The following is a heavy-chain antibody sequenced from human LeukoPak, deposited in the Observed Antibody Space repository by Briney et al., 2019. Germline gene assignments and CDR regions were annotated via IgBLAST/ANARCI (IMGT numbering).Heavy chain of an antibody. D-gene: IGHD1-26*01. V-gene: IGHV3-21*01. Sequence: GGSLRLSCAASGFTLSSYSMNWVRQAPGKGLEWVSSISSSSSYIYYADSVKGRFTISRDNAKNSLYLQMNSLRAEDTAVYYCARDGLYRGSSVKGGYWGQGTLVTVSS. CDR1: GFTLSSYS. J-gene: IGHJ4*02. CDR2: ISSSSSYI. CDR3: ARDGLYRGSSVKGGY.